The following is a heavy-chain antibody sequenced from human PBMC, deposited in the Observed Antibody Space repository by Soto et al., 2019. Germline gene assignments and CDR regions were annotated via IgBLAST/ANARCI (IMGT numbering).Heavy chain of an antibody. CDR2: ISAYNGNT. V-gene: IGHV1-18*01. D-gene: IGHD3-22*01. CDR3: ARTGLYYYDSSGYSVNRRRNAFAF. J-gene: IGHJ3*01. CDR1: GYTFINSG. Sequence: GASVKVSCKASGYTFINSGITWVRQAPGQGLEWMGWISAYNGNTSYAQNLKGRVTMTTDISTSTAYMELRSLRSDDTAVYYCARTGLYYYDSSGYSVNRRRNAFAFWGQGTMVTVSS.